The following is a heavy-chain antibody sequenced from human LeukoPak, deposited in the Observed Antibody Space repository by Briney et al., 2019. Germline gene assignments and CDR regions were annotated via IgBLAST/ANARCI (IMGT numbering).Heavy chain of an antibody. CDR1: GFTFSSYW. CDR2: VNPDGRQK. J-gene: IGHJ4*02. V-gene: IGHV3-7*01. Sequence: GGSLRLSCAASGFTFSSYWMNWVRQAPGKGLEWLANVNPDGRQKYYVDSVKGRFTISRDNAKNSLYLQMNSLRAEDTALYYCARGGENSGFDYWGQGTLVIVSS. D-gene: IGHD6-19*01. CDR3: ARGGENSGFDY.